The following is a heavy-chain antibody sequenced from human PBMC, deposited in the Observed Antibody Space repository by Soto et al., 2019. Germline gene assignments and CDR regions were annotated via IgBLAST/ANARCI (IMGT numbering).Heavy chain of an antibody. D-gene: IGHD5-12*01. Sequence: QVQLVESGGGVVQPGRSLRLSCAASGFSFSSYAMHWVRQAPGKGLDWVAVISYDGSNKYYADSVKGRFTISRDDSKNTLYLQMNGLRAEDTAMYYCARDSVEMATIGDYCGQGTLVTVSS. J-gene: IGHJ4*02. CDR1: GFSFSSYA. V-gene: IGHV3-30-3*01. CDR3: ARDSVEMATIGDY. CDR2: ISYDGSNK.